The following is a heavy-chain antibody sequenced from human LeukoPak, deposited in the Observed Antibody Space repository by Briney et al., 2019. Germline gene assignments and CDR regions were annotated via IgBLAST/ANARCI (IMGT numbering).Heavy chain of an antibody. V-gene: IGHV3-11*01. CDR3: ARAADYYDLIRPPDY. CDR1: GFTFSDYY. J-gene: IGHJ4*02. D-gene: IGHD3-22*01. CDR2: IGSSGSTI. Sequence: GGSLRLSCAASGFTFSDYYMSWIRQAPGKGLEWVSYIGSSGSTIYYADSVKGRFTISRDNAKNSLYLQMNSLRAEDTAVYYCARAADYYDLIRPPDYWGQGTLVTVSS.